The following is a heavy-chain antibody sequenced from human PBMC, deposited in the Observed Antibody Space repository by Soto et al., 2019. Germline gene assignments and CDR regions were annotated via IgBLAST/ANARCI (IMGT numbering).Heavy chain of an antibody. J-gene: IGHJ3*02. CDR2: IWYDGSNK. Sequence: GGSLRLSCAASGFTFSSYGMHWVRQAPGKGLEWVAVIWYDGSNKYYADSVKGRFTISRDNSKNTLYLQMNSLNTEDTAVYYCTRVDAPGDRAFDIWGQGTMVTV. CDR1: GFTFSSYG. V-gene: IGHV3-33*01. CDR3: TRVDAPGDRAFDI.